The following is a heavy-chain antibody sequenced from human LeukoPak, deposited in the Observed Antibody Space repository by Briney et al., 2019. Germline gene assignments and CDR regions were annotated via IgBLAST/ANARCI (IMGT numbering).Heavy chain of an antibody. Sequence: GGSLRLSCAASGFTFSSYSMNWVRQAPGKGLEWVSSISSSSSYIYYADSVKGRFTISRDNAKNSLYLQMNSPRAEVTAVYYCARDPPAYYYDSSGTKSDYWGQGTLVTVSS. CDR3: ARDPPAYYYDSSGTKSDY. J-gene: IGHJ4*02. V-gene: IGHV3-21*01. CDR2: ISSSSSYI. CDR1: GFTFSSYS. D-gene: IGHD3-22*01.